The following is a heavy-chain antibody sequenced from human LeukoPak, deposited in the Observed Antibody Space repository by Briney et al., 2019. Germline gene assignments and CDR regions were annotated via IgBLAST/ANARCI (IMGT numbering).Heavy chain of an antibody. CDR2: IYYSGST. CDR1: GGSFSRYY. J-gene: IGHJ4*02. Sequence: PSETLSLTCTVSGGSFSRYYWSWMRQPPGKGLEWIGYIYYSGSTKYNPSLKSRVTISIDTSKNQFSLKLSSVTDADTAVYYCARFPFGEQDYWGQGTLVTVSS. D-gene: IGHD3-10*01. CDR3: ARFPFGEQDY. V-gene: IGHV4-59*08.